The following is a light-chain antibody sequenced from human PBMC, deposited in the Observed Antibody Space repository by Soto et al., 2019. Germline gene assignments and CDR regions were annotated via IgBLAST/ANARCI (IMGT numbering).Light chain of an antibody. V-gene: IGLV2-14*01. J-gene: IGLJ2*01. CDR2: EVS. CDR1: SSDVGGYNY. CDR3: SSFTRTTTLV. Sequence: QAVVTQPASVSGSPGQSITISCTGTSSDVGGYNYVSWYQKYPDKAPKLMIYEVSNRPSGVSDRFSGSKSGNTASLTISGLQAEDEGDYFCSSFTRTTTLVFGGGTKLTVL.